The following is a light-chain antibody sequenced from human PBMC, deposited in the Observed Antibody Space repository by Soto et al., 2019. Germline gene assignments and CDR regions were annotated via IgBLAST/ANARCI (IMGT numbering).Light chain of an antibody. Sequence: QSALTQPASVSGSPGQSITISCSGTRSDVGGYNFLSWYQHHPGKAPKLMIYGVSNRPSGVSNRFSGSKSGNTASLTISGLQAEDEADYYCSSYTSRATLVFGGGTKLTVL. CDR1: RSDVGGYNF. J-gene: IGLJ2*01. V-gene: IGLV2-14*01. CDR2: GVS. CDR3: SSYTSRATLV.